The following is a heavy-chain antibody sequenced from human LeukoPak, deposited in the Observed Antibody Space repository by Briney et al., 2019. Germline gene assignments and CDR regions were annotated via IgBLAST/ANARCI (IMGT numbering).Heavy chain of an antibody. CDR1: GFTFDDYA. CDR3: TKDPDSYYFGSGDFDY. Sequence: GRSLRLSCAASGFTFDDYAMHWVRQTPGKGLEWVSGISWNSDSIGYADSVKGRFTISRDNAKNSLYLQMNSLRAEDTALYYCTKDPDSYYFGSGDFDYWGQGTLVTVSS. V-gene: IGHV3-9*01. J-gene: IGHJ4*02. CDR2: ISWNSDSI. D-gene: IGHD3-10*01.